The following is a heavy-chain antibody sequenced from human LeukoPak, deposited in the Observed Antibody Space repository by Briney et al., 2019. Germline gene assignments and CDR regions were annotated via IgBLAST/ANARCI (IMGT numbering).Heavy chain of an antibody. CDR2: ISSSSSYI. Sequence: GGSLRLSCAASGFTFSSYSMNWVRQAPGKGLEWVSSISSSSSYIYYADSVKGRFTISRDNAKNSLYLQMNSLRAEDTALYYCAKDISGSGSYYLDYWGQGTLVTVSS. D-gene: IGHD3-10*01. J-gene: IGHJ4*02. CDR3: AKDISGSGSYYLDY. V-gene: IGHV3-21*04. CDR1: GFTFSSYS.